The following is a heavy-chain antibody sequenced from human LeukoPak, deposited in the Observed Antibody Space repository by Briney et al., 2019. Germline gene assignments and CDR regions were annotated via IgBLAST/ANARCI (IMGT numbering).Heavy chain of an antibody. D-gene: IGHD2-21*02. CDR2: INTGGGSI. CDR3: ARTSTDCLDC. CDR1: GFTFRDYN. V-gene: IGHV3-11*04. J-gene: IGHJ4*02. Sequence: GGSLRLSCAASGFTFRDYNMSWIRQAPGKGLEYISYINTGGGSIYYAGSVKGRFTISRDNAKNSLYLQMNNVRAEDTAVYYCARTSTDCLDCWGQGTLVTVSS.